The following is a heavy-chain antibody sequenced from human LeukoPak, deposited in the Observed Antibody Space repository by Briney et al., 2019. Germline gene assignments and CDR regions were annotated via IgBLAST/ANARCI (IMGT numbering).Heavy chain of an antibody. CDR3: ARVGFGESPFDY. CDR2: ISYDGSNK. CDR1: GFTFSSYA. V-gene: IGHV3-30*04. Sequence: GGSLRLSCAASGFTFSSYAMHWVRQAPGKGLEWVAVISYDGSNKYYADSVKGRLTISRDNSKNTLYLQMNSLRAEDTAVYYCARVGFGESPFDYWGQGTLVTVSS. D-gene: IGHD3-10*01. J-gene: IGHJ4*02.